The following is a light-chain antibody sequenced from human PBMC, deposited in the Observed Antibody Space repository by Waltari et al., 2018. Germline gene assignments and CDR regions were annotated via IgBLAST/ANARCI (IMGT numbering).Light chain of an antibody. CDR2: MNA. CDR3: ASWDGALTGVV. Sequence: QSVLTQPPSASGAPGQWVTISCSGSTSNIGTHYVYWYQKLPGTAPKLRVSMNARRPSGVPDRYSGSKSGTSASLAISGLRSEDEADYYCASWDGALTGVVFGGGTRLTVL. V-gene: IGLV1-47*01. J-gene: IGLJ2*01. CDR1: TSNIGTHY.